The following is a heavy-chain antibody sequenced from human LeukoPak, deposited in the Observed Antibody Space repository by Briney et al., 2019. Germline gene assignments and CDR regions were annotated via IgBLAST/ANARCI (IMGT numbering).Heavy chain of an antibody. J-gene: IGHJ4*02. CDR3: ARGSSWRCFDY. CDR2: IYYSGST. CDR1: GGSVSSGSYY. Sequence: SETLSLTCTVSGGSVSSGSYYWSWIRQPPGKGLEWIGYIYYSGSTNYNPSLKSRVTISVDTSKNQFSLKLSSVTAADTAVYYCARGSSWRCFDYWGQGTLVTVSS. V-gene: IGHV4-61*01. D-gene: IGHD3-10*01.